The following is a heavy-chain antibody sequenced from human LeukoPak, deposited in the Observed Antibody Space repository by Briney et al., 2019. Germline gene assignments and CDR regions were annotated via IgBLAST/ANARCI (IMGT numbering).Heavy chain of an antibody. Sequence: GGSLRLSCAASGFTFSSYEMNWVRQAPGKGLEWPSYINAGGTTIYYADSVKGRFAISRDNAKYSLHLQMSSLRADDTAVYYCARYSTTWNVAFDIWGQGTVVTVSS. D-gene: IGHD1-1*01. V-gene: IGHV3-48*03. J-gene: IGHJ3*02. CDR2: INAGGTTI. CDR3: ARYSTTWNVAFDI. CDR1: GFTFSSYE.